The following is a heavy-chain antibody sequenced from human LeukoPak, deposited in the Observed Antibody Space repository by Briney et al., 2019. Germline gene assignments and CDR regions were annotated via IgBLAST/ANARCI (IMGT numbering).Heavy chain of an antibody. CDR3: ARQSGPAAIYYYYYMDV. J-gene: IGHJ6*03. V-gene: IGHV4-38-2*01. CDR2: IYHSGST. CDR1: GYSISNGYY. D-gene: IGHD2-2*01. Sequence: SETLSLTCAVSGYSISNGYYWGWIRQPPGKGLEWIGSIYHSGSTYYNPSLKSRVTISVDTSKNQFSLKLSSVTAADTAVYYCARQSGPAAIYYYYYMDVWGKGTTVTVSS.